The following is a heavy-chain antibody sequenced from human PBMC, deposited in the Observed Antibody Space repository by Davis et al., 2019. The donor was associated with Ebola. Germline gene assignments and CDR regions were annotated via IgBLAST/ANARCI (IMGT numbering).Heavy chain of an antibody. D-gene: IGHD5-12*01. CDR3: ARLRGYIPYYYMDV. V-gene: IGHV4-39*07. J-gene: IGHJ6*03. CDR2: IYYSGST. Sequence: PSETLSLTCTVSGGSISSYYWGWIRQPPGKGLEWIGSIYYSGSTYYNPSLKSRVTISVDTSKNQFSLKLSSVTAADTAVYYCARLRGYIPYYYMDVWGKGTTVTVSS. CDR1: GGSISSYY.